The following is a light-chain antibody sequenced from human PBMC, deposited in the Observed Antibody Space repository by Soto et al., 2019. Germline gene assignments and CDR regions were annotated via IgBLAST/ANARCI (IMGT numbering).Light chain of an antibody. CDR1: SSDIGSYNF. J-gene: IGLJ1*01. CDR2: EVS. CDR3: SSYTSSNTDV. V-gene: IGLV2-14*01. Sequence: QSALTQPASVSGSPGQSITISCTGTSSDIGSYNFVSWYRHHPGKAPKLMIFEVSNRPLGVSNRSSGSKSGNTASLTSSGLRDEDAADYYSSSYTSSNTDVFGTGTKLTVL.